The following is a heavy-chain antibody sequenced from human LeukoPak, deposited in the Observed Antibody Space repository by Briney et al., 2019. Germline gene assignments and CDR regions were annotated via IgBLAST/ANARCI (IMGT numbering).Heavy chain of an antibody. J-gene: IGHJ4*02. V-gene: IGHV3-21*04. D-gene: IGHD6-13*01. CDR2: ISSSSSYI. Sequence: GGSLRLSCAASGFTFSSYSMNWVRQAPGKGLEWVSSISSSSSYIYYADSVKGRFTISRDNAKNSLYLQMNSLRAEDTAVYYCAKGAAAGAFDYWGQGNLVTVSS. CDR3: AKGAAAGAFDY. CDR1: GFTFSSYS.